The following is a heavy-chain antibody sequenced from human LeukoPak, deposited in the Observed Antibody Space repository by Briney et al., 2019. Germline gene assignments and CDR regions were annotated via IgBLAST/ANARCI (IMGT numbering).Heavy chain of an antibody. D-gene: IGHD3-3*01. J-gene: IGHJ4*02. CDR2: ISAYNGNT. CDR1: GGYIFTNYY. CDR3: ARESEIRFLEWLFVFDY. Sequence: ASVKISCKATGGYIFTNYYMHWVRQAPGQGLEWMGWISAYNGNTNYAQKLQGRVTMTTDTSTSTAYMELRSLRSDDTAVYYCARESEIRFLEWLFVFDYWGQGTLVTVSS. V-gene: IGHV1-18*04.